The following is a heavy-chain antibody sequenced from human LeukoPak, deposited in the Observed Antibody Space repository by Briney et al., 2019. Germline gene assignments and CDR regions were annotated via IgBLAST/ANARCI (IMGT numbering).Heavy chain of an antibody. Sequence: GGSLRLSCAASGFTFSSYSMNWVRQAPGKGLEWVSSISSSSSYIYYADSMKGRFTISRDNAKNSLYLQMNGLRAEDTAVYYCARGYDYYASGSYLFLDYWGQGTLVTVSS. V-gene: IGHV3-21*01. D-gene: IGHD3-10*01. CDR1: GFTFSSYS. CDR3: ARGYDYYASGSYLFLDY. J-gene: IGHJ4*02. CDR2: ISSSSSYI.